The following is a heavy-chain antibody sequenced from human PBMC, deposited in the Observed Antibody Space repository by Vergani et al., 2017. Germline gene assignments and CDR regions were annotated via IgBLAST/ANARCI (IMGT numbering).Heavy chain of an antibody. CDR3: ATLLWFGESSYYYYYGMDV. CDR2: NIPILGTA. Sequence: QVQLVQSGAEVKKPGSSVKVSCKASGGTFSSYAISWVRQAPGQGLEWMGGNIPILGTANYAQKFQGRVTITADESTSTAYMELSSLRSEDTAVYYCATLLWFGESSYYYYYGMDVWGQGTTVTVSS. CDR1: GGTFSSYA. V-gene: IGHV1-69*01. J-gene: IGHJ6*02. D-gene: IGHD3-10*01.